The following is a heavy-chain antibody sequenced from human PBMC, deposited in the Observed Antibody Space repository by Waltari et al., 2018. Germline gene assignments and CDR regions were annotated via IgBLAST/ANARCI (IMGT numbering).Heavy chain of an antibody. Sequence: QVQLQQWGAGLLKPSETLSLTCAVYGGSFSGYYWSWIRQPPRKGLEWIGEINHSGSTNYNPSLKSRVTISVDKSKNQFSLKLSSVTAADTAVYYCARVPRIAVATKFDYWGQGTLVTVSS. V-gene: IGHV4-34*01. J-gene: IGHJ4*02. CDR2: INHSGST. CDR1: GGSFSGYY. CDR3: ARVPRIAVATKFDY. D-gene: IGHD6-19*01.